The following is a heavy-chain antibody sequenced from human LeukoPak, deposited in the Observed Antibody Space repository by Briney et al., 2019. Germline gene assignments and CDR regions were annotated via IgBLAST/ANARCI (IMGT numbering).Heavy chain of an antibody. D-gene: IGHD3-10*01. CDR2: IIPIFGTA. CDR3: ARGMSRRRGAPFY. Sequence: GSSVKVSCKASGGTFSSYAISWVRQAPGQGLEWMGGIIPIFGTANYAQKFQGRVTMTRDTSTSTVYMELSSLRSEDTAVYYCARGMSRRRGAPFYWGQGTLVTVSS. J-gene: IGHJ4*02. V-gene: IGHV1-69*05. CDR1: GGTFSSYA.